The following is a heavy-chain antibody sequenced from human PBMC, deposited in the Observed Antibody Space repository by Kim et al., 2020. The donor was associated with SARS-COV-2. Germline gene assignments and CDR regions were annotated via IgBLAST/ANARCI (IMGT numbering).Heavy chain of an antibody. D-gene: IGHD2-15*01. CDR2: IDPSNGVT. J-gene: IGHJ5*02. Sequence: ASVKVSCKASGYTFTGYYVHWMRQAPGQGLEWVGRIDPSNGVTDYARKFRDRVTMTRDTSISTAYMDLSRLTSDDTAVYYCAREDLGFFERGHDPWGQGTLVTVSS. CDR1: GYTFTGYY. V-gene: IGHV1-2*06. CDR3: AREDLGFFERGHDP.